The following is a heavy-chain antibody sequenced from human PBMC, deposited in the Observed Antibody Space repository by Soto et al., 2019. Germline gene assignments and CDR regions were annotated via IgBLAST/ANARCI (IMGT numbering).Heavy chain of an antibody. CDR2: IYPEYSET. J-gene: IGHJ4*02. CDR1: GYTFSDYW. D-gene: IGHD1-20*01. CDR3: VRGDATVITGLPRY. V-gene: IGHV5-51*01. Sequence: GESLKISCQASGYTFSDYWIGWVRQMPGKGLEWMGIIYPEYSETKYRPSFQGHVIMSVDKSINTAYLQWSSLKDSDTAMYYCVRGDATVITGLPRYWGQGPLVTVSS.